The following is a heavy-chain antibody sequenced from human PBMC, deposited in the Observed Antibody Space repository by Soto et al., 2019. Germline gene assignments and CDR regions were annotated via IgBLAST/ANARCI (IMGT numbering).Heavy chain of an antibody. CDR2: ISSSRGYT. CDR1: GFTFSSYS. J-gene: IGHJ4*02. CDR3: ARGRSLNTNMDY. Sequence: EVQLVESGGGLVKPGGSLRLSCAASGFTFSSYSMNWVRQAPGKGLEWVSSISSSRGYTSYADSVKGRFTISRDNAKNSLDLQIDSLRAEDTAVYYCARGRSLNTNMDYWGQGALVTVSS. D-gene: IGHD2-15*01. V-gene: IGHV3-21*01.